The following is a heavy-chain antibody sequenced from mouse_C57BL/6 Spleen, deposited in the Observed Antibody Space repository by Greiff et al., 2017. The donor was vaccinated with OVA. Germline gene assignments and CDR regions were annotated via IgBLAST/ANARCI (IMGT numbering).Heavy chain of an antibody. CDR1: GYTFTSYW. Sequence: QVHVKQSGAELAKPGASVKLSCKASGYTFTSYWMHWVKQRPGQGLEWIGYINPSSGYTKYNQKFKDKATLTADKSSSTAYMQLSSLTYEDSAVYYCARSVTTVVPDYWGQGTTLTISS. D-gene: IGHD1-1*01. CDR2: INPSSGYT. V-gene: IGHV1-7*01. CDR3: ARSVTTVVPDY. J-gene: IGHJ2*01.